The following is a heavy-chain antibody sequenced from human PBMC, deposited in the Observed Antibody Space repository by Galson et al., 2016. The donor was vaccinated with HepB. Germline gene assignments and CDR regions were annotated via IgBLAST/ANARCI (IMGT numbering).Heavy chain of an antibody. CDR3: AKDAILGCGRDCYTDF. Sequence: SLRLSCAASGFTFNNYAIHWVRQAPGKRLEWVAVISSDGSNKYYVDSVKGRFTISRDNSKNTLYLQMNRLRAEDTAVYFCAKDAILGCGRDCYTDFWGQGTLVTVSS. CDR1: GFTFNNYA. J-gene: IGHJ4*02. D-gene: IGHD2-21*02. V-gene: IGHV3-30*18. CDR2: ISSDGSNK.